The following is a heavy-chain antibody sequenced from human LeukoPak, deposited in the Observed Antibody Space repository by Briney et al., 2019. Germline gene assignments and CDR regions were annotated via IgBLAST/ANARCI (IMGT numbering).Heavy chain of an antibody. Sequence: GPLRLSCAASGFTVSSNYMSWVRQAPGKGLEWVSVIYRGGDTFYADPVKGRFTISRDNSRNTLYLQMNSLRAEDTAVYYCAGRDGYNFFQHWGQGTLVTVSS. CDR1: GFTVSSNY. D-gene: IGHD5-12*01. CDR2: IYRGGDT. V-gene: IGHV3-53*01. J-gene: IGHJ1*01. CDR3: AGRDGYNFFQH.